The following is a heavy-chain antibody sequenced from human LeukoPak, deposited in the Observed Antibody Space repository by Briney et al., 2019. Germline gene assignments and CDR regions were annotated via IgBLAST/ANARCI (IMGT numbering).Heavy chain of an antibody. CDR3: ARHKRDGYNYRSYFDY. D-gene: IGHD5-24*01. CDR1: GGSFSGYY. J-gene: IGHJ4*02. CDR2: INHSGST. Sequence: PSETLSLTCAVYGGSFSGYYWSWIRQPPGKGLEWIGEINHSGSTNYNPSLKSRVTISVDTSKNQFSLKLSSVTAADTAVYYCARHKRDGYNYRSYFDYWGQGTLVTVSS. V-gene: IGHV4-34*01.